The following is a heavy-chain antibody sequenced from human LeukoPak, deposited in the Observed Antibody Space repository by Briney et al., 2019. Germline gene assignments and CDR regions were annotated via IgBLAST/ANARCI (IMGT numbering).Heavy chain of an antibody. D-gene: IGHD3-10*01. CDR1: GFMFSNYW. Sequence: GGSLRLSCAASGFMFSNYWMHWVRQAPGKGLEWVSSISSSSSYIYYADSVKGRFTISRDNAKNSLYLQMNSLRAEDTAVYYCARDLNYYGSGKVYWGQGTLVTVSS. CDR2: ISSSSSYI. V-gene: IGHV3-21*01. CDR3: ARDLNYYGSGKVY. J-gene: IGHJ4*02.